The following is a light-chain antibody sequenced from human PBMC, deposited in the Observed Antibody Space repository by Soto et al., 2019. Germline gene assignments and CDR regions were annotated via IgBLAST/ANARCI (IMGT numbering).Light chain of an antibody. CDR3: QQYDSSIT. Sequence: EIVLTQSPGTLSLSPGEIVTLSCRASQTVTNRHCAWYQHRRGQAPRLLIYGTSNMATGVPDRFSGSGSGTDFSLTIARLEPEDFAVYFCQQYDSSITFGGGTKVEFK. CDR1: QTVTNRH. CDR2: GTS. V-gene: IGKV3-20*01. J-gene: IGKJ4*01.